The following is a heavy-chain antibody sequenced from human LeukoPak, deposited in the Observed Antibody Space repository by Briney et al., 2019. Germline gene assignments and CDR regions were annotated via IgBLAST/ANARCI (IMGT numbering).Heavy chain of an antibody. Sequence: GGSLRLSCAASGFTVSSNYMSWVRQAPGKGLEWVSVIYSGGSTYYADSVKGRFTISRDNSKNTLYLQMNSLRAEDTAVYYCAREGPDYGDGDAFDIWGQGTMVTVSS. CDR2: IYSGGST. CDR3: AREGPDYGDGDAFDI. J-gene: IGHJ3*02. CDR1: GFTVSSNY. D-gene: IGHD4-17*01. V-gene: IGHV3-66*01.